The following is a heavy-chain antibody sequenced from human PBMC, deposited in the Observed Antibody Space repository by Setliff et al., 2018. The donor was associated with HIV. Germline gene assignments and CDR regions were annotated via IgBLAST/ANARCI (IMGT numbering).Heavy chain of an antibody. J-gene: IGHJ3*02. D-gene: IGHD3-10*01. CDR2: IIGSGGST. V-gene: IGHV3-23*01. CDR1: GLTGLTFSNYA. Sequence: GGSLRLSCAASGLTGLTFSNYAMNWVRQAPGKGLEWVSTIIGSGGSTFYADSVKGRFTISRDNSKNTVYLQLTSLRAEDTAVYYCATDPGDRLWGAFDIWGQGTMVTVSS. CDR3: ATDPGDRLWGAFDI.